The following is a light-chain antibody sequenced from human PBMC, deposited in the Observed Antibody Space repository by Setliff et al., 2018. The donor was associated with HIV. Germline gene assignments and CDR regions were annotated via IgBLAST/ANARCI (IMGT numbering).Light chain of an antibody. CDR2: ANN. CDR1: TSNIGSRYD. V-gene: IGLV1-40*01. CDR3: GSYTRRSTLV. J-gene: IGLJ1*01. Sequence: QSALTQPSSVSGAPGQRVTISCTGTTSNIGSRYDVHWHQLLPGAAPRLLIYANNNRPSGVSNRFSGSKSGNTASLTISGLQAEDEADYYCGSYTRRSTLVFGPGTKVTVL.